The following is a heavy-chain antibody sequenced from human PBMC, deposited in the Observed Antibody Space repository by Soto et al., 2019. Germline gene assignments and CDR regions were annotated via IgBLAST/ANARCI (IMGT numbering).Heavy chain of an antibody. Sequence: SVKVSCTASGNTFTSYAMHWVRQAPGQRLAWMGWINAGNGNTKYSRKFQGRVTITRDTSASTAYMELSSLRSEDTAVYYCATRGRCLGYYYVMDVWGQGPTVTVSS. CDR2: INAGNGNT. V-gene: IGHV1-3*01. D-gene: IGHD3-10*01. J-gene: IGHJ6*02. CDR1: GNTFTSYA. CDR3: ATRGRCLGYYYVMDV.